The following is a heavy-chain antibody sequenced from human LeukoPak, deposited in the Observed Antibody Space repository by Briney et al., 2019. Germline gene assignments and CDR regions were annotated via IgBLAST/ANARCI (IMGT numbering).Heavy chain of an antibody. V-gene: IGHV3-30*18. CDR3: SKSNSGWYVPPPE. CDR1: GFAFSDYG. D-gene: IGHD6-19*01. Sequence: PGRSLRLSCSVSGFAFSDYGMHWVRQAPGKGLEWVAVISYDGSHAYYADSVKGRFTISRDNSKNTMYLQMNSLRAEDTAVYYCSKSNSGWYVPPPEWGQGTLVTVSS. J-gene: IGHJ4*01. CDR2: ISYDGSHA.